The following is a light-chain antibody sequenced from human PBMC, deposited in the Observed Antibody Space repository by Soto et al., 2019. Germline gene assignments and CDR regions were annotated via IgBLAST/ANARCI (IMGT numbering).Light chain of an antibody. CDR3: AAWDDSLNGDV. Sequence: QSVLTQPPSASGTPGQRVTISCSGSRSNIGSNTVNWYQQLPGTAPKLLIYSNNQRPSGVPDRFSGSKSGTSASLAISGLQSDDEADYYCAAWDDSLNGDVFGTGTKVTVL. CDR2: SNN. CDR1: RSNIGSNT. J-gene: IGLJ1*01. V-gene: IGLV1-44*01.